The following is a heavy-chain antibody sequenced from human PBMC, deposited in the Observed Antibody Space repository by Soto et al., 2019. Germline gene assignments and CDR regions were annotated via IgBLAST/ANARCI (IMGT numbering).Heavy chain of an antibody. Sequence: PGGSLRLSCVASGFTFSSYAMSWVRQAPGKGLEWVSAISGSGGSTYYADSVKGRFTISRDNSKNTLYLQMNSLRAEDTAVYYCAKDPREVAGTLWRDSWGQGTLVTVSS. CDR3: AKDPREVAGTLWRDS. V-gene: IGHV3-23*01. CDR2: ISGSGGST. J-gene: IGHJ4*02. D-gene: IGHD6-19*01. CDR1: GFTFSSYA.